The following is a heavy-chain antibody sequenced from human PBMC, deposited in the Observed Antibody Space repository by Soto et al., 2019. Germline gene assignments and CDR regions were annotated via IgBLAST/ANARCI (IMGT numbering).Heavy chain of an antibody. J-gene: IGHJ4*02. Sequence: SLRLSCAASGFTFSSYAMSWVRQAPGKGLEWVSAISGSGGSTYYADSVKGRFTISRDNSKNTLYLQMNSLRAEDTAVYYCALSVEIPPYYFDYWGQGTLVTVSS. V-gene: IGHV3-23*01. D-gene: IGHD5-12*01. CDR1: GFTFSSYA. CDR2: ISGSGGST. CDR3: ALSVEIPPYYFDY.